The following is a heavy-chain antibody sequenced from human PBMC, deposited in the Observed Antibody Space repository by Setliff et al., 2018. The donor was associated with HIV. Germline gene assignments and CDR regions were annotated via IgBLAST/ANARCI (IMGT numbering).Heavy chain of an antibody. CDR3: AGGYRYGAFDY. Sequence: PSETLSLTCTVSGGSISSSDYYWGWIRQPPGKGLEWIGSIYYSGSTYYNPSLKSRVTISVDTSKNQFSLKLSSVTAADTAVYHCAGGYRYGAFDYWGQGTLVTVSS. V-gene: IGHV4-39*01. D-gene: IGHD5-18*01. CDR2: IYYSGST. J-gene: IGHJ4*02. CDR1: GGSISSSDYY.